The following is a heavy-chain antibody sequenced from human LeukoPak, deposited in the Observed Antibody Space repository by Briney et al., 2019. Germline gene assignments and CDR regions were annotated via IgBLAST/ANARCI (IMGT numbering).Heavy chain of an antibody. CDR1: GFTFSSYA. D-gene: IGHD1-26*01. V-gene: IGHV3-48*04. J-gene: IGHJ4*02. CDR3: ARDYRSTFDY. Sequence: GGSLRLSCAASGFTFSSYAMSWVRQAPGKGLEWVSYISSSGTTISYTDSVKGRFTISRDNAKNSLYLQMNSLRAEDTAVYYCARDYRSTFDYWGQGTLVTVSS. CDR2: ISSSGTTI.